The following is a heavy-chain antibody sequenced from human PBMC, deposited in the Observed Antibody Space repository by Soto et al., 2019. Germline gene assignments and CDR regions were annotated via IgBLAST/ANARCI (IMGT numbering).Heavy chain of an antibody. J-gene: IGHJ6*02. CDR2: VYYGGST. D-gene: IGHD3-22*01. CDR1: GGSISSSSYY. Sequence: QLHLQESGPRLVKTSETLSLTCTVSGGSISSSSYYWGWIRQPPGKGLEWIGNVYYGGSTYYNPSHKSRVTISVETSNSPFSLKLSSVTAADTAVYYCAGGDYYHSSGYYFYYYTMDVWGQGTTVTVSS. CDR3: AGGDYYHSSGYYFYYYTMDV. V-gene: IGHV4-39*01.